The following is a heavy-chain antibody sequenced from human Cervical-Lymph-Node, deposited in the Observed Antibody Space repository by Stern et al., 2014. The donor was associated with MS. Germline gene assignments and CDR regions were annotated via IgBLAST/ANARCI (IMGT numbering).Heavy chain of an antibody. CDR3: ARDTSDYGDYVLYYYGMDV. V-gene: IGHV3-30*01. D-gene: IGHD4-17*01. CDR2: ISYDGSNK. Sequence: QVQLVQSGGGVVQPGRSLRLSCAASGFTFSSYAKHWVPQATGKGLVWEAAISYDGSNKYYADSVKGRFTISRDNSKNTLYLRMNSLRAEDTAVYYCARDTSDYGDYVLYYYGMDVWGQGTTVTVSS. CDR1: GFTFSSYA. J-gene: IGHJ6*02.